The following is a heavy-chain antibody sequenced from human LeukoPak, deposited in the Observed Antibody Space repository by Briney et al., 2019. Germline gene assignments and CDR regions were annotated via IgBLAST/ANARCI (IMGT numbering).Heavy chain of an antibody. Sequence: ASVKVSCKASGYTFTGYYMHRVRQAPGQGLEWMGWINPNSGGTNYAQKFQGRVTMTRDTSISTAYMELSRLRSDDTAVYYCARTTVTPFYYYYYMDVWGKGTTVTVSS. D-gene: IGHD4-17*01. J-gene: IGHJ6*03. CDR3: ARTTVTPFYYYYYMDV. CDR1: GYTFTGYY. V-gene: IGHV1-2*02. CDR2: INPNSGGT.